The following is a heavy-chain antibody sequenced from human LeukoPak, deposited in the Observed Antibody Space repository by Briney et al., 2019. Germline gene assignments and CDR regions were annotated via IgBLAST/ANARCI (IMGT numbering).Heavy chain of an antibody. J-gene: IGHJ4*02. CDR1: GGSISSGGYY. D-gene: IGHD6-19*01. Sequence: PSETLSLTCTVSGGSISSGGYYWSWIRQHPGKGLEWIGYIYYSGSTYYNPSLKSRVTISVDTSKNQFSLKLSSVTAADTAVYYCARVSRYSSGGTGYFDYWGQGTLVTVSS. CDR3: ARVSRYSSGGTGYFDY. V-gene: IGHV4-31*03. CDR2: IYYSGST.